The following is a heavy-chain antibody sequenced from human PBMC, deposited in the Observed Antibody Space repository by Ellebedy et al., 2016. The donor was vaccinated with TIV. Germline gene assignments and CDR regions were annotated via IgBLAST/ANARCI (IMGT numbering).Heavy chain of an antibody. J-gene: IGHJ5*02. V-gene: IGHV1-2*02. D-gene: IGHD1-1*01. CDR1: GYTFTGYY. CDR3: ARVHLFGWNDKGLDP. Sequence: ASVKVSCKASGYTFTGYYMHWVRQAPGQGLEWMGWINPNSGGTNYAQKFQGRVTITRDTSISTAYMGLSRLRSDDTAVYYCARVHLFGWNDKGLDPWGQGTLVTVSS. CDR2: INPNSGGT.